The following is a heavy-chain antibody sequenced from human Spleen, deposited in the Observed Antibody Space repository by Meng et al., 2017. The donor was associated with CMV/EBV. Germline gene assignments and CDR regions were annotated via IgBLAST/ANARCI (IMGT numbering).Heavy chain of an antibody. J-gene: IGHJ4*02. D-gene: IGHD5-18*01. Sequence: GGPLRLSCTVSGFTFSDYGMHWVRQAPGKGLEWVAFIRYDGSNKYYVDSVKGRFAISRDNSKNTLYLQMNSLRTEDTAVYYCAKGGRDKYSYANFDYWGQGTLVTVSS. CDR2: IRYDGSNK. CDR1: GFTFSDYG. V-gene: IGHV3-30*02. CDR3: AKGGRDKYSYANFDY.